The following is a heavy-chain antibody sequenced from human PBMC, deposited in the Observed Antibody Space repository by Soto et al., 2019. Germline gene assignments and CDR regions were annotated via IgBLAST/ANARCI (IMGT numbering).Heavy chain of an antibody. CDR1: GYTLTELS. V-gene: IGHV1-24*01. CDR2: FDPEDGET. Sequence: ASVKVSCKVSGYTLTELSMHWVRQALGKGLEKMGGFDPEDGETIYAQKFQGRVTMTEDISTDTAYMELSSLRSEDTAVYYWSTGRRLRQSPGTDVWGQGTTVTVSS. CDR3: STGRRLRQSPGTDV. J-gene: IGHJ6*02. D-gene: IGHD5-12*01.